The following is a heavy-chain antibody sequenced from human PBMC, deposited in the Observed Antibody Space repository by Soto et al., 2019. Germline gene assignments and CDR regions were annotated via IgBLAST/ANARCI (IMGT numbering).Heavy chain of an antibody. Sequence: SETLSLTCTVSGGSISSFAYYWGWIRQPPGKGLEWIGTVYYNENTYYNPSLKSRVTISVDTAKNQFSLNLRSVTAADTAIYFCARRERYYGSPGWFDPLGQGTLVTVS. J-gene: IGHJ5*01. D-gene: IGHD3-10*01. V-gene: IGHV4-39*01. CDR3: ARRERYYGSPGWFDP. CDR1: GGSISSFAYY. CDR2: VYYNENT.